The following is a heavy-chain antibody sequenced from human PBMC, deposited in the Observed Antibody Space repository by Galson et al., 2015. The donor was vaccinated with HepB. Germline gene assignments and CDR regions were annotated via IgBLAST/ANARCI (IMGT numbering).Heavy chain of an antibody. CDR1: GYTFTSYA. CDR2: INAGNGNT. J-gene: IGHJ4*02. D-gene: IGHD6-13*01. V-gene: IGHV1-3*01. CDR3: ARGNPSQRGRSSSFHDY. Sequence: SVKVSCKASGYTFTSYAMHWVRQAPGQRLEWMGWINAGNGNTKYSQKFQGRVTITRDTSASTAYMELSSLRSEDTAVYYCARGNPSQRGRSSSFHDYWGQGTLVTVSS.